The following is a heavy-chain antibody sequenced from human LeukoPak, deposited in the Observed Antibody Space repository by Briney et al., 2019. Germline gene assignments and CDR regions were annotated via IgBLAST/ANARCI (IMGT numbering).Heavy chain of an antibody. CDR1: GGSISSGGYY. CDR2: IYYSGST. Sequence: SETLSLTCTVSGGSISSGGYYWSWIRQHPGKGLEWIGYIYYSGSTYYNPSLKSRVTISVDTSKNQFSLKLSSVTAADTAVYYCAGETGSGSGLNDAFDIWGQGTMVTVSS. V-gene: IGHV4-31*03. J-gene: IGHJ3*02. D-gene: IGHD6-19*01. CDR3: AGETGSGSGLNDAFDI.